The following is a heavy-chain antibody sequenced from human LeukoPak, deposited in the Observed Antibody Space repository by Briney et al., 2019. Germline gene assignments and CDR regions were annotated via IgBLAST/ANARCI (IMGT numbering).Heavy chain of an antibody. CDR1: GYTFTSYY. CDR3: ARAYYYDSSGYPDY. J-gene: IGHJ4*02. D-gene: IGHD3-22*01. CDR2: INPNSGGT. Sequence: ASVKVSCKASGYTFTSYYMHWVRQAPGQGLEWMGWINPNSGGTNYAQKFQGRVTMTRDTSISTAYMELSRLRSDDTAVYYCARAYYYDSSGYPDYWGQGTLVTVSS. V-gene: IGHV1-2*02.